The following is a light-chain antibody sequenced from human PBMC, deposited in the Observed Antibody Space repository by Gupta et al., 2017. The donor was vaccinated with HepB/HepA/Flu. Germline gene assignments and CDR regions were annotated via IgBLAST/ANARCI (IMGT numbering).Light chain of an antibody. J-gene: IGKJ5*01. Sequence: DIQMTQSPSSLSAPVGDRVTITCRASQSISSYLNWFQQKPGKAPKLLIYDASSLTRGVPSRFSGTGSGTNFTLTINSLQTEDFAPYYCQQSSSTPITFGQGTSLEIK. V-gene: IGKV1-39*01. CDR2: DAS. CDR3: QQSSSTPIT. CDR1: QSISSY.